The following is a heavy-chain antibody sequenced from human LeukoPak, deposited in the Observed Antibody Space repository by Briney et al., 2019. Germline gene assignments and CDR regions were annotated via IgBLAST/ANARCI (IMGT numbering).Heavy chain of an antibody. CDR1: GGSISSSSYY. V-gene: IGHV4-61*01. CDR3: AREANYYGSGSYFEGTFDY. J-gene: IGHJ4*02. CDR2: IYYTGST. D-gene: IGHD3-10*01. Sequence: SETLSLTCTVSGGSISSSSYYWGWTRQPPGKGLEWIGYIYYTGSTNYNPSLKSRVTISADTSKNEFSLRLTSVTAADTAVYYCAREANYYGSGSYFEGTFDYWGQGSLVTVSS.